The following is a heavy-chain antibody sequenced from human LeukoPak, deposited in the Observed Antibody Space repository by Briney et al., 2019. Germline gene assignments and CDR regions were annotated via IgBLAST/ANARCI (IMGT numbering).Heavy chain of an antibody. V-gene: IGHV4-30-4*01. Sequence: KTSETLSLTCTVSGGSISSDDYHWNWIRQPPGEGLEWIGFIHDSGSTYYNPSLKSRIIISRDVSKKQFSLELSSVTAADTAVYYCARGFGAGNYYYGWFDPWGQGTLVTVSS. CDR3: ARGFGAGNYYYGWFDP. CDR2: IHDSGST. CDR1: GGSISSDDYH. J-gene: IGHJ5*02. D-gene: IGHD3-10*01.